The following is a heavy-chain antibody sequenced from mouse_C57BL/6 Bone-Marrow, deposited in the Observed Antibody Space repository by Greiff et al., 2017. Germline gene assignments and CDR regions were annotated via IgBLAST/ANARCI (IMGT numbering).Heavy chain of an antibody. CDR2: INPRNGGT. J-gene: IGHJ3*01. V-gene: IGHV1-53*01. D-gene: IGHD1-1*01. CDR1: GYPFPSYW. Sequence: QVQLQQPGTELVKPGASVQMSCKASGYPFPSYWMHWVKQRPGQGLEWIGNINPRNGGTNYNEKFKRKAILTVDKSSSTAYMQLSSLTSEDSAVYYCSRWGYGSPWFAYWGQGTLVTVSA. CDR3: SRWGYGSPWFAY.